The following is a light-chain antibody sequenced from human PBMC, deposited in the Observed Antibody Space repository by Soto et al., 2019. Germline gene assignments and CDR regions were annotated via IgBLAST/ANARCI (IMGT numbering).Light chain of an antibody. J-gene: IGLJ2*01. CDR3: AAWDDNLNGL. Sequence: QSVLTQPPSASGTPGQRVTISCSGNTSNIGSNTVSWYQQLPGTAPKLLIYSDNQRPSGVPDRFSGSKSGTSASLAISGLQSEYEADYYCAAWDDNLNGLFGGGTKLTVL. CDR2: SDN. V-gene: IGLV1-44*01. CDR1: TSNIGSNT.